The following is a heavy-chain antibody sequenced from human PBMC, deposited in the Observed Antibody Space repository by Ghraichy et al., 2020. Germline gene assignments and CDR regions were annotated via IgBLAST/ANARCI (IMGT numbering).Heavy chain of an antibody. CDR1: GGSISSDGYY. J-gene: IGHJ4*02. CDR3: ARGPWDGVDY. V-gene: IGHV4-31*03. CDR2: MYYSGRT. D-gene: IGHD1-26*01. Sequence: SETLSLTCTVSGGSISSDGYYWSWIRQHPGKGLEWIGFMYYSGRTYYNPSLKSRVTISVDTSKNQFSLKLSSVTAADTAVYYCARGPWDGVDYWGQGTLVTVSS.